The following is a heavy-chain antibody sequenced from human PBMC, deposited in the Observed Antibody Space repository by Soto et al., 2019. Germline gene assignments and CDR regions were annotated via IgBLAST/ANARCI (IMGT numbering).Heavy chain of an antibody. V-gene: IGHV3-64*01. CDR1: GFTFNRFN. Sequence: EVQLVESGGALVQPGGSLRLSCAASGFTFNRFNMHWVRQAPGKGLEYVSGISNNGGSTYYANSVKGRFTISRDNSKNTLYLQMGSMRAEDMAVYYCARFAEGLDYWGQGTLVTVSS. CDR2: ISNNGGST. CDR3: ARFAEGLDY. J-gene: IGHJ4*02.